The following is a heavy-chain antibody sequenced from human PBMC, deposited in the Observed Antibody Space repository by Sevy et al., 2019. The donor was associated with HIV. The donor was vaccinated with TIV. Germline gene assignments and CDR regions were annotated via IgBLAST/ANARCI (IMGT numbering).Heavy chain of an antibody. J-gene: IGHJ4*02. Sequence: GGSLRLSCAASGFTFSNYAMSWVRQAPGKGLEWVSAISGSGGSTYYADSVKGLFTISRDNSKNTLYLQMNSLRAEDTAVYYCAKQPLDTAITFYFDFWGQGTLVTVSS. CDR2: ISGSGGST. CDR3: AKQPLDTAITFYFDF. CDR1: GFTFSNYA. V-gene: IGHV3-23*01. D-gene: IGHD5-18*01.